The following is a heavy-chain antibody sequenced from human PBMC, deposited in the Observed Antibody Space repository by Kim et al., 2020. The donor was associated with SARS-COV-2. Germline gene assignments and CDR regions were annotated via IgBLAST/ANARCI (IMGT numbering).Heavy chain of an antibody. D-gene: IGHD3-22*01. CDR1: GGSINSRSYY. Sequence: SETLSLTCTVSGGSINSRSYYWGWIRQPPGKGLEWLGSIYYSGSIYSNPSLKSRVTVSVDTSTNQFSLKLTSVTASDTAVYYCARLLHDSSGYYWFDLWGQGTLVTVSS. V-gene: IGHV4-39*01. CDR3: ARLLHDSSGYYWFDL. CDR2: IYYSGSI. J-gene: IGHJ5*02.